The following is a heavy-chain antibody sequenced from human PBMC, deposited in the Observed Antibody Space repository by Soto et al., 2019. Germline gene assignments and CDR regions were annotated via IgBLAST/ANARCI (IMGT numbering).Heavy chain of an antibody. J-gene: IGHJ3*02. CDR1: GFTFSSYA. CDR2: ISGSGGST. CDR3: AKVRGYYTLNAFDS. D-gene: IGHD3-22*01. Sequence: EVQLLESGGGLVQPGGSLRLSCAASGFTFSSYAMSWVRQAPGKGLEWVSAISGSGGSTYYADSVKGRFTIARDNSKNTLYLQMNSLRAEDTPVYYCAKVRGYYTLNAFDSWGQGTMVTVS. V-gene: IGHV3-23*01.